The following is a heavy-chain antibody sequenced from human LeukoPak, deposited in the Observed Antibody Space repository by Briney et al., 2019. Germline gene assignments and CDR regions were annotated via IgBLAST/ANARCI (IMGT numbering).Heavy chain of an antibody. CDR3: ARSGGSGTYYDGSFDY. CDR2: IYTSGNT. CDR1: GDSITAYY. Sequence: SETLSLTCSVSGDSITAYYWSWIRQAAGKGLEWIVRIYTSGNTAYNPSLRSRVSMSVDTSKNQLSLNLYSVTAADTAVYYCARSGGSGTYYDGSFDYWGQGTLVTVSS. D-gene: IGHD1-26*01. J-gene: IGHJ4*02. V-gene: IGHV4-4*07.